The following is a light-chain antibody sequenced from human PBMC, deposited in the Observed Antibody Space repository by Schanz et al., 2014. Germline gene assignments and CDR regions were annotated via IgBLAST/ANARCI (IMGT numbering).Light chain of an antibody. J-gene: IGLJ2*01. V-gene: IGLV2-14*03. CDR1: SSDVGGYNF. CDR3: SSYAGNNKLL. Sequence: QSVLTQPASVSGSPGQSITISCTGTSSDVGGYNFVSWYQQHPGKAPKLMIYDVSDRPSGVSNRFSGSKSGNTASLTVSGLQAEDEGDYYCSSYAGNNKLLFGGGTKLTVL. CDR2: DVS.